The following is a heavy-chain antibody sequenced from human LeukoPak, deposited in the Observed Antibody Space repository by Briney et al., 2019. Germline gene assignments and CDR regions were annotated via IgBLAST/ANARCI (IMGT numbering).Heavy chain of an antibody. CDR3: ARADYDFWSGNLWFDP. CDR2: IYYSGST. V-gene: IGHV4-39*07. J-gene: IGHJ5*02. D-gene: IGHD3-3*01. CDR1: GGSISSSSYY. Sequence: PSETLSLTCTVSGGSISSSSYYWGWIRQPPGKGLEWIGSIYYSGSTYYNPSLKSRVTISVDTSKNQFSLKLSSVTAADTAVYYCARADYDFWSGNLWFDPWGQGTLVTVSS.